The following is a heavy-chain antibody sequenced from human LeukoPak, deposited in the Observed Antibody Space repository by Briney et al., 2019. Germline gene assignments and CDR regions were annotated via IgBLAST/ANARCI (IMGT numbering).Heavy chain of an antibody. D-gene: IGHD5-12*01. CDR3: ARGGYNGYDKFDP. J-gene: IGHJ5*02. CDR1: GYTFTGYY. Sequence: ASVKVSCKASGYTFTGYYMHWVRQAPGQGLEWMGWMNPNSGNTGYAQKFQGRVTMTRNTSINTAYMELSSLRSEDTAVYYCARGGYNGYDKFDPWGQGTLVTVSS. V-gene: IGHV1-8*02. CDR2: MNPNSGNT.